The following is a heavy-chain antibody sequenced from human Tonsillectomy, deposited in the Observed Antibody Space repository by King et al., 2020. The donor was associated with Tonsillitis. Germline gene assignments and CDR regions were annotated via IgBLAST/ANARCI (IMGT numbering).Heavy chain of an antibody. Sequence: QLQESGPGLVKPSETLSLTCTVSGGSISSYYWSWIRQPPGKGLEWIGYIYYIVSTNYNPSLKSRVTISVDTSKNQFSLKLSSVSAADTAVYYCARGDTGMVDFDYWGQGTLVTVSS. J-gene: IGHJ4*02. CDR1: GGSISSYY. V-gene: IGHV4-59*01. D-gene: IGHD5-18*01. CDR3: ARGDTGMVDFDY. CDR2: IYYIVST.